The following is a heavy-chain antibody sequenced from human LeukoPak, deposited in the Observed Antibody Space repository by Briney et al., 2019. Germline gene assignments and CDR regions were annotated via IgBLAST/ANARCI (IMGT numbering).Heavy chain of an antibody. CDR2: SYYRSYWYN. D-gene: IGHD3-22*01. Sequence: SQTLSLTCAISGDSVSSNSAAWNWIRQSPSRGLEWLGRSYYRSYWYNDYAVSVKSRLTITPDTSKNQFSLQLNSVTPEVTAVYYCARDSSGSYYWFDYWGQGTLVTVSS. CDR3: ARDSSGSYYWFDY. J-gene: IGHJ4*02. CDR1: GDSVSSNSAA. V-gene: IGHV6-1*01.